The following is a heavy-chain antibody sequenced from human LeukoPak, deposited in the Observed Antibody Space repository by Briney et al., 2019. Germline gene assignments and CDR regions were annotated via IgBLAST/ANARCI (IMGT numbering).Heavy chain of an antibody. Sequence: PSETLSLTCTVSGGSISSSSYYWGWIRQPPGKGLEWIGSIYYSGSTYYNPSLKSRVTISVDTSKNQFSLKLSSVTAADTAVYYCARGGELPFDYWGQGTLVTVSS. V-gene: IGHV4-39*07. CDR1: GGSISSSSYY. D-gene: IGHD1-26*01. CDR3: ARGGELPFDY. CDR2: IYYSGST. J-gene: IGHJ4*02.